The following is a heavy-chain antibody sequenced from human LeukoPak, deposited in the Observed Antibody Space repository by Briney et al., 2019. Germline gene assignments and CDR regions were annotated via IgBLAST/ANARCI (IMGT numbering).Heavy chain of an antibody. D-gene: IGHD3-3*01. J-gene: IGHJ4*02. CDR3: ASIYSLWSGFFDF. Sequence: SETLSLNCAVSGYSISSGYFWGWIRQPPGKGLEWIGSIYHSVGTYYNPSLKSRLTISAEPSKNQVSLKLTSVTAADTAIYYCASIYSLWSGFFDFWGQGTLVTVSS. CDR2: IYHSVGT. CDR1: GYSISSGYF. V-gene: IGHV4-38-2*01.